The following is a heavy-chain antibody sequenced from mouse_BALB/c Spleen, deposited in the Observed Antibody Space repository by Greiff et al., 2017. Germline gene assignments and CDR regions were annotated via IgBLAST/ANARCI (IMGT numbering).Heavy chain of an antibody. CDR2: SRNKANDYTT. Sequence: EVKVVESGGGLVQPGGSLRLSCATSGFTFSDFYMEWVRQPPGKRLEWIAASRNKANDYTTEYSASVKGRFIVSRDTSQSILYLQMNALRAEDTAIYYCARDAYYGSSYAWFAYWGQGTLVTVSA. CDR3: ARDAYYGSSYAWFAY. CDR1: GFTFSDFY. V-gene: IGHV7-1*02. J-gene: IGHJ3*01. D-gene: IGHD1-1*01.